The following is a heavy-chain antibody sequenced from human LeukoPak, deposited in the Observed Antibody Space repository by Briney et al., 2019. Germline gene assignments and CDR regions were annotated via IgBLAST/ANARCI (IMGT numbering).Heavy chain of an antibody. CDR3: AKASTKGPSWY. J-gene: IGHJ2*01. V-gene: IGHV3-23*01. CDR2: ISNDGGGT. Sequence: GGSLRLSYAASGFIFNNYGLVWVRQAPGKGLEWVSAISNDGGGTTYADFVKGRFTISRDNSKNTLFLQMDSLRAEDTALYYCAKASTKGPSWY. CDR1: GFIFNNYG.